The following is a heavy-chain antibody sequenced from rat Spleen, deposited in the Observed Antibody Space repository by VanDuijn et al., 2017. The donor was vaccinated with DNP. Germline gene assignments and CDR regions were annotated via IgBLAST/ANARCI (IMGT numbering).Heavy chain of an antibody. CDR3: ARWTRYFDY. CDR1: GYSITFNY. CDR2: ISYSGGT. D-gene: IGHD1-7*01. V-gene: IGHV3-1*01. Sequence: EVQLQESGPGLVKPSQSLSLTCSVTGYSITFNYWGWIRKVPGDKMEYIGHISYSGGTNYNPSFKSRISITRDTSKNHFFLHLNSVTTEDTATYYCARWTRYFDYWGQGVMVTVSS. J-gene: IGHJ2*01.